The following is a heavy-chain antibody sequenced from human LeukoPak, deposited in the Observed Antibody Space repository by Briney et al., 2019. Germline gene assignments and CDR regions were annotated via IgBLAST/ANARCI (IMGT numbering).Heavy chain of an antibody. V-gene: IGHV3-7*01. CDR1: GFTFRGYW. CDR3: ARGWGDCTTVSCYTGGDVFDM. Sequence: PGGSLRLSCVASGFTFRGYWMSWVRQAPGKGLEWVANIKQDGSEKYYVDSVKGRFTISRDNTKNSLFLQMNSLRAEDTAVYYCARGWGDCTTVSCYTGGDVFDMWGQGTMVTVSS. D-gene: IGHD2-2*02. J-gene: IGHJ3*02. CDR2: IKQDGSEK.